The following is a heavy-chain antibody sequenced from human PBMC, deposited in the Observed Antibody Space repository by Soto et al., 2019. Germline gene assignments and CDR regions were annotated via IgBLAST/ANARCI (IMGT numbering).Heavy chain of an antibody. CDR2: IIPIFGTA. Sequence: QVQLVQSGAEVKKPGSSVKVSCKASGGTFSSYAISWVRQAPGQGLEWMGGIIPIFGTANYAQKFQGRVTITADEPTSTAYMELSSLRSEDTAVYYCARDSVARYDSSGYTFDYWGQGTLVTVSS. CDR1: GGTFSSYA. D-gene: IGHD3-22*01. J-gene: IGHJ4*02. V-gene: IGHV1-69*12. CDR3: ARDSVARYDSSGYTFDY.